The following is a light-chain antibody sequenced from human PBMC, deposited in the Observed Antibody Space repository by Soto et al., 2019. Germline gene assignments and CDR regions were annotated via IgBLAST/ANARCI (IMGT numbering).Light chain of an antibody. CDR3: HQYCNTPYT. CDR1: QSVSYTSNSKNL. V-gene: IGKV4-1*01. CDR2: WAS. J-gene: IGKJ2*01. Sequence: DIVMTQSPDSLAVSLGESATINCKSSQSVSYTSNSKNLLAWYQQKPGQPPKLLIYWASTRESGVPDRFSGSGSGTDFTLTISSLQAEDVAVYYCHQYCNTPYTFGQGTKLEIK.